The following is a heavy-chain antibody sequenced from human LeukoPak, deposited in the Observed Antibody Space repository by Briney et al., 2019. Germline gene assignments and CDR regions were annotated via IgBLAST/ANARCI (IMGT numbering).Heavy chain of an antibody. Sequence: GASVKVSCKVSGYTLTELSMHWVRQAPGKGLEWMGGFDPEGGETIYAQKFQGRVTMTEDTSTDTAYMELSSLRSEDTAVYYCATGGSGSYHNWFDPWGQGTLVTVSS. CDR2: FDPEGGET. D-gene: IGHD1-26*01. J-gene: IGHJ5*02. V-gene: IGHV1-24*01. CDR1: GYTLTELS. CDR3: ATGGSGSYHNWFDP.